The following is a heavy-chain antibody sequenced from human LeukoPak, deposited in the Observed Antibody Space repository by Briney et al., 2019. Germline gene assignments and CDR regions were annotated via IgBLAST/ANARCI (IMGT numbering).Heavy chain of an antibody. CDR1: GGSISSSSYY. Sequence: SETLSLTCTVSGGSISSSSYYWGWIRQPPGKGLEWIGSIYYSGSTYYNPSLKSRVTISVDTSKNQFSLKLSSVTAADTAVYYCARGYCSGGSCYKAALDIWGQGTMVTVSS. J-gene: IGHJ3*02. CDR3: ARGYCSGGSCYKAALDI. D-gene: IGHD2-15*01. V-gene: IGHV4-39*07. CDR2: IYYSGST.